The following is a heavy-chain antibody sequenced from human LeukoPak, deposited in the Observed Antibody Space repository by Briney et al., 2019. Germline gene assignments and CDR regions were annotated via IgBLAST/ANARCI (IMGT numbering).Heavy chain of an antibody. Sequence: GGSLRLSCAASGFSLSSYEMCWVRQAPGEGLERISYISSSGGPIHYSDSVKGRFTVSRDNATNSLYLQMSSLRAEDTAVYYCARGGDSYSSGYYFRFEYWGQGTLVTVSS. J-gene: IGHJ4*02. CDR1: GFSLSSYE. CDR2: ISSSGGPI. D-gene: IGHD3-22*01. V-gene: IGHV3-48*03. CDR3: ARGGDSYSSGYYFRFEY.